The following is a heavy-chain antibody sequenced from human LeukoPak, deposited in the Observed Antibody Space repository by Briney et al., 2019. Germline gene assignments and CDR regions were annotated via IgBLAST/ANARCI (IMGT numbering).Heavy chain of an antibody. D-gene: IGHD3-9*01. CDR3: AKDTYYDILTGFDC. J-gene: IGHJ4*02. V-gene: IGHV3-9*01. Sequence: GGSLRLSCAASGFTFDDYAMHWVRQVPGKGLEWVSGISWNSGSIGYADSVKGRFTISRDNAKNSLYLQMNSLRAEDTALYYCAKDTYYDILTGFDCWGQGTLVTVSS. CDR2: ISWNSGSI. CDR1: GFTFDDYA.